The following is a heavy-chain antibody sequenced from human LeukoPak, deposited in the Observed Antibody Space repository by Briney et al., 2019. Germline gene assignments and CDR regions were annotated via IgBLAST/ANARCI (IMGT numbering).Heavy chain of an antibody. Sequence: GGSLRLSCAASGFTFTKFWMSWVRQAPGKGLEWVANIQEDGKKENYVDSVKGRFTISRDNAKNSVYLQMNSLRVEDTAVYYCAKDIVGGGDDYWGQGTLVTVSS. V-gene: IGHV3-7*01. CDR2: IQEDGKKE. CDR3: AKDIVGGGDDY. D-gene: IGHD2-21*02. CDR1: GFTFTKFW. J-gene: IGHJ4*02.